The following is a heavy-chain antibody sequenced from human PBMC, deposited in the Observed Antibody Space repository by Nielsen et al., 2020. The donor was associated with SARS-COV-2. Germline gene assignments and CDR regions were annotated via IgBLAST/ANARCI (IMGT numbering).Heavy chain of an antibody. CDR3: ATGAYGSGSQGVYYYYGMDV. Sequence: ASVKVSCKVSGYTLTELSMHWVRQAPGKGLEWMGGFDPEDGETIYAQKFQGRVTMTEDTSTDTAYMELSSLRSEDTAVYYCATGAYGSGSQGVYYYYGMDVWGQGTTVTASS. V-gene: IGHV1-24*01. CDR1: GYTLTELS. D-gene: IGHD3-10*01. CDR2: FDPEDGET. J-gene: IGHJ6*02.